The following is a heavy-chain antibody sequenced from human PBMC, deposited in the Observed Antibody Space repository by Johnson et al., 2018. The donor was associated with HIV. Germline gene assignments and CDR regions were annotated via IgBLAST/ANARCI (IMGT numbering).Heavy chain of an antibody. V-gene: IGHV3-30*04. CDR2: ISYDGSNK. D-gene: IGHD3-10*01. J-gene: IGHJ3*02. CDR3: ARDPFGALDGAAFDS. CDR1: GFTFSTYA. Sequence: QVQLVESGGGVVQPGRSLRLSCAASGFTFSTYAIHWVRQAPGKGLEWVAVISYDGSNKYYADSVKGRFTISRDNSKNTLYLQMNSLRAEDTAVYYCARDPFGALDGAAFDSGGEGAMVTVSS.